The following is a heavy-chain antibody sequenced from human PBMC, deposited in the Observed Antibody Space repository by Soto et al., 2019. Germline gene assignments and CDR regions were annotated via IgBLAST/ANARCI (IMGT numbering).Heavy chain of an antibody. CDR1: GYSISTGYY. CDR3: GRAPGGAPPIWFDP. CDR2: IYHNGNT. V-gene: IGHV4-38-2*01. Sequence: SETLSLTCAVSGYSISTGYYWGWIRQPPGKGLEWIGGIYHNGNTYYNPSLKSRVTISVDTSKNQFSLKVRSVTAADTAVYYCGRAPGGAPPIWFDPWGQGTLVTVSS. J-gene: IGHJ5*02. D-gene: IGHD4-17*01.